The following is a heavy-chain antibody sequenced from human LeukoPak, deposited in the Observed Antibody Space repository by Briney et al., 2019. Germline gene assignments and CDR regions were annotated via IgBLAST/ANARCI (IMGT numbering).Heavy chain of an antibody. V-gene: IGHV1-18*01. D-gene: IGHD2-15*01. CDR1: GYTFSNYG. CDR2: ISVYDGNT. J-gene: IGHJ4*02. CDR3: ARCGYCSGGSCYGLADY. Sequence: ASVKVSCTASGYTFSNYGISWVRQAPGQGLVWMAWISVYDGNTNYAQKLQGRVTMTTDTSTSTAYMELRSLRSDDTAVYYCARCGYCSGGSCYGLADYWGQGTLVTVSS.